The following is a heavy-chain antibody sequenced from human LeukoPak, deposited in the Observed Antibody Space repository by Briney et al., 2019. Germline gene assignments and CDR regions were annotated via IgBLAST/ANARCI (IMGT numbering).Heavy chain of an antibody. CDR2: INSDGSST. Sequence: PGGSLRLSCAASGFTFSTYWMHWVRQAPGKGLVWVSRINSDGSSTSYADSVKGRFTISRDNAKNTLYLQMNSLRAKDTAVYYCPRYNWNSAPFDYWGQGTLVTVSS. D-gene: IGHD1-7*01. V-gene: IGHV3-74*01. CDR3: PRYNWNSAPFDY. CDR1: GFTFSTYW. J-gene: IGHJ4*02.